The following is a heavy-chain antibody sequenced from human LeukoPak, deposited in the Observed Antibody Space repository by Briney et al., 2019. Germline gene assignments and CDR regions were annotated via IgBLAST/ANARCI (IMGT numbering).Heavy chain of an antibody. CDR3: ARVARWEFAFDI. V-gene: IGHV4-59*01. D-gene: IGHD3-10*01. J-gene: IGHJ3*02. CDR1: GGSINSYY. CDR2: IHYTGST. Sequence: PSETLSLICSVSGGSINSYYWSWIRQPPGKGLECIGYIHYTGSTNYNPSLKSRVTISVDTSKNQFSLKLNSVTAADTAVYYCARVARWEFAFDIWGQGTMVTVSS.